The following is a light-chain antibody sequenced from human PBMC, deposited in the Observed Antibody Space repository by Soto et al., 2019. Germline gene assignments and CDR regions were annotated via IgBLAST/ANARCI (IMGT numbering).Light chain of an antibody. CDR1: QSVSSH. CDR3: QQYGSSPGT. V-gene: IGKV3-20*01. Sequence: EIVLTQSPATLSLSPGERATVSCRASQSVSSHLAWYQQKRGQAPRLLIYDASSRASGIPARFSGSGSGTDFTLTISRLEAEDFAVYYCQQYGSSPGTFGQGTKVDIK. CDR2: DAS. J-gene: IGKJ1*01.